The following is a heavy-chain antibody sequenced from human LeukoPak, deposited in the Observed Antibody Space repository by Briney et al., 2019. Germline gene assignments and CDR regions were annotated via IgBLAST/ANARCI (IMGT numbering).Heavy chain of an antibody. J-gene: IGHJ4*02. CDR1: GGSISSGSYY. V-gene: IGHV4-61*02. Sequence: SETLSLTCTVSGGSISSGSYYWSWIRQPAGKGLEWIGRIYTSGSTNYNPSLKSRVTISVDTSKNQFSLKLGSVTAADTAVHYCARDRNGDYADYWGQGTLVTVSS. CDR2: IYTSGST. CDR3: ARDRNGDYADY. D-gene: IGHD1-1*01.